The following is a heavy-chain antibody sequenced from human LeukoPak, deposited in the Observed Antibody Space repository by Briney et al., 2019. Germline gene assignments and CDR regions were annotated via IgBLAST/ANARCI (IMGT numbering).Heavy chain of an antibody. Sequence: ASVKVSCKASGYTFTSYGISWVRQAPGQGLEWMGWISAYNGNINYAQKFQGRVTITRNTSISTAYMELSSLRSEDTAVYYCVILHDSDYYYYYMDVWGKGTTVTVSS. J-gene: IGHJ6*03. CDR1: GYTFTSYG. CDR2: ISAYNGNI. CDR3: VILHDSDYYYYYMDV. D-gene: IGHD1-1*01. V-gene: IGHV1-18*01.